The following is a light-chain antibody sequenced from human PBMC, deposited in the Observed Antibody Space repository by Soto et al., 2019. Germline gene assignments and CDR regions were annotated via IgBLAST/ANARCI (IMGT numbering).Light chain of an antibody. CDR2: GIS. Sequence: EIVLTQSPGTLSLSPGERATLSCRASQTISSNYFAWYQQKPGQAPRLLIYGISTRATGIPDRFSGSGSGTDFTLTISRLEPEDFAVYYCQQYVHWPPGTFGQGTTVEIK. J-gene: IGKJ1*01. CDR3: QQYVHWPPGT. V-gene: IGKV3-20*01. CDR1: QTISSNY.